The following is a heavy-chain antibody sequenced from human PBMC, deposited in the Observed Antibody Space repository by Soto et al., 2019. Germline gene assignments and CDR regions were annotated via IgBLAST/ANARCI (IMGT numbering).Heavy chain of an antibody. J-gene: IGHJ6*02. D-gene: IGHD4-17*01. CDR1: GYTFTSYG. V-gene: IGHV1-69*13. Sequence: ASVKVSCKASGYTFTSYGISWVRQAPGQGLEWMGGIIPIFGTANYAQKFQGRVTITADESTSTAYMELSSLRSEDTAVYYCARVPTVTTANYYYYGMDVWGQGTTVTVSS. CDR2: IIPIFGTA. CDR3: ARVPTVTTANYYYYGMDV.